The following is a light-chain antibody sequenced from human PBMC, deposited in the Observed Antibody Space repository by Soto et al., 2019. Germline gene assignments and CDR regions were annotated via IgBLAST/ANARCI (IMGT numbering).Light chain of an antibody. CDR1: SSDVGGFDH. CDR3: NSFTTSNTYV. CDR2: DVS. V-gene: IGLV2-14*03. Sequence: QSVLTQPASVSGSPGQSITISCTGASSDVGGFDHVSWYQQHPGKVPRLLIYDVSSRPSGVSDRFSGSKSGNTASLTISALKAEDEADYYCNSFTTSNTYVFGTGTKVTVL. J-gene: IGLJ1*01.